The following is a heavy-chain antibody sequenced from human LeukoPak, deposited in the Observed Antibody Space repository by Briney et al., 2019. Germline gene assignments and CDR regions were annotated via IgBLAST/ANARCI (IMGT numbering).Heavy chain of an antibody. CDR1: GYTFTSYA. V-gene: IGHV7-4-1*02. J-gene: IGHJ4*02. D-gene: IGHD3-10*01. Sequence: GASVKVSCKASGYTFTSYAMNWVRQAPGQGLEWMGWINTNTGNPTYAQGFTGRFVFSLDTSVSTAYLQISSLKAEDTAVYYCARDPDHYYGSGSCRGAAYDYWGQGTLVTVSS. CDR3: ARDPDHYYGSGSCRGAAYDY. CDR2: INTNTGNP.